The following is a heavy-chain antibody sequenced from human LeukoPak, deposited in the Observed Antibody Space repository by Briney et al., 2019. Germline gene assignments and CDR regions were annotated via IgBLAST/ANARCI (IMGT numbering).Heavy chain of an antibody. CDR2: FDPEDGET. J-gene: IGHJ4*02. D-gene: IGHD5-12*01. Sequence: ASVKVSCKVSGYTLTELSMHWVRQAPGKGLEWMGGFDPEDGETIYAQKFQGRVTMTEDTSTDTAYMELSSLRSGDTAVYYWATKICYDKNYWGQGTLVTVSS. CDR1: GYTLTELS. CDR3: ATKICYDKNY. V-gene: IGHV1-24*01.